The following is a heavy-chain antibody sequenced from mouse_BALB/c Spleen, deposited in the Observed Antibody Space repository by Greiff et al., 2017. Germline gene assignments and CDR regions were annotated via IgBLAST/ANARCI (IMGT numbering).Heavy chain of an antibody. Sequence: VQLQQSGAELVKPGASVKLSCTASGFNIKDTYMHWVKQRPEQGLEWIGRIDPANGNTKYDPKFQGKATITADTSSNTAYLQLSSLTSEDTAVYYCANYGSSPAWFAYWGQGTLVTVSA. CDR3: ANYGSSPAWFAY. D-gene: IGHD1-1*01. V-gene: IGHV14-3*02. CDR1: GFNIKDTY. CDR2: IDPANGNT. J-gene: IGHJ3*01.